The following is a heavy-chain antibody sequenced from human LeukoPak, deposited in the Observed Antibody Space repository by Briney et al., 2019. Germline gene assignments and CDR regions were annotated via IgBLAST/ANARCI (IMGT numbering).Heavy chain of an antibody. D-gene: IGHD5-12*01. CDR1: GGSISSGGYY. CDR3: ARDLAATIDGDYYGMDV. V-gene: IGHV4-31*03. Sequence: SETLSLTCTVSGGSISSGGYYWSWIRQLPGKGLEWIGYIYYSGSTYYNPSLKSRVTISVDTSKNQFSLKLSSVTAADTAVYYCARDLAATIDGDYYGMDVWGQGTTVTVSS. J-gene: IGHJ6*02. CDR2: IYYSGST.